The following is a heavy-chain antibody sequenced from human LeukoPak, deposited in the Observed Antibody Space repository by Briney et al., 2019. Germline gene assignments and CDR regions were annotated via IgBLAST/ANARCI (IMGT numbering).Heavy chain of an antibody. D-gene: IGHD6-19*01. CDR3: ARANSSAWHNFDF. J-gene: IGHJ4*02. CDR1: GFTFSSYA. Sequence: GGSLRLSCAASGFTFSSYAMHWVRQAPGKGLEWVAVISYDGSDYYADSVKGRFTISRDNSRDTLYLEMNSLRTEDRAVYYCARANSSAWHNFDFWGQGTLVTVSS. CDR2: ISYDGSD. V-gene: IGHV3-30-3*01.